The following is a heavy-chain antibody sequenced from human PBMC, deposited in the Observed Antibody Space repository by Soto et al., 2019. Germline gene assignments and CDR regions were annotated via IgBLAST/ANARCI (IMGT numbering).Heavy chain of an antibody. V-gene: IGHV4-34*01. D-gene: IGHD3-10*01. CDR1: GGSFSGYY. CDR3: ARVGGSGARVY. CDR2: INHCGST. J-gene: IGHJ4*02. Sequence: QVQLQQWGAGLLKPSETLSLTCAVYGGSFSGYYWSWIRQPPGKGLEWIGEINHCGSTNYNPSLKSRVTISVDTSKNQFSLKLSSVTAADTAVYYCARVGGSGARVYWGQGTLVTVSS.